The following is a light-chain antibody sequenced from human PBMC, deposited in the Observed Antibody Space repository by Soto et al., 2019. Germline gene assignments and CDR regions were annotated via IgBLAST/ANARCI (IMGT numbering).Light chain of an antibody. J-gene: IGKJ3*01. CDR1: QSVSSRY. CDR2: DAS. V-gene: IGKV3-20*01. CDR3: QQYGSSYT. Sequence: EIVLTQSPGTLSLSPGERATLSCRAGQSVSSRYLDWYQQKPGQAPRLLIYDASYRAPGIPDRFSGSGSGTDFTLTISRLEPEDFAVYYCQQYGSSYTFGPGTKVDIK.